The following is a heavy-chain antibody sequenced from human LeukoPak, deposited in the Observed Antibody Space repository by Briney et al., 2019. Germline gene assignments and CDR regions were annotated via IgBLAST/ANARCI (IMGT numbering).Heavy chain of an antibody. Sequence: SETLSLTCTVSGGSISSGGYYWSWIQQPPGKGLEWIGYIYHSGSTYYNPSLKSRVTISVDRSKNQFSLKLSSVTAADTAVYYCARAPRFLEWLAAGGYFDYWGQGTLVTVSS. CDR1: GGSISSGGYY. CDR3: ARAPRFLEWLAAGGYFDY. CDR2: IYHSGST. V-gene: IGHV4-30-2*01. J-gene: IGHJ4*02. D-gene: IGHD3-3*01.